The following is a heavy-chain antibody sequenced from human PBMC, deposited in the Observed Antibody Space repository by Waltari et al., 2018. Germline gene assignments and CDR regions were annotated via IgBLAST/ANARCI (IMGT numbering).Heavy chain of an antibody. D-gene: IGHD5-18*01. J-gene: IGHJ6*03. CDR3: ARDGIQLYYPYMDV. CDR1: GGSISSSSYY. Sequence: QLQLQESGPGLVKPSETLSLTCTVPGGSISSSSYYWGWIPQPPGKGLEWIGSIYYSGSTYYNPSLKSRVTISVDTSKNQFSLKLSSVTAADTAVYYCARDGIQLYYPYMDVWGKGTTVTISS. V-gene: IGHV4-39*07. CDR2: IYYSGST.